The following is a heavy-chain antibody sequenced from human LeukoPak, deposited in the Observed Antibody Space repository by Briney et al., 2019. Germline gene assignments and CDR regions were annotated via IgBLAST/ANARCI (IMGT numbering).Heavy chain of an antibody. Sequence: ASVKVSCKASGYTFTGYYMHWVRQAPGQGLEWMGWINPNSGGTSYAQKFQGRVTMTRDTSISTAYMELSRLRSDDTAVYYCARGGNSWDAFDIWGQGTMVTVSS. J-gene: IGHJ3*02. CDR2: INPNSGGT. CDR3: ARGGNSWDAFDI. D-gene: IGHD4-23*01. V-gene: IGHV1-2*02. CDR1: GYTFTGYY.